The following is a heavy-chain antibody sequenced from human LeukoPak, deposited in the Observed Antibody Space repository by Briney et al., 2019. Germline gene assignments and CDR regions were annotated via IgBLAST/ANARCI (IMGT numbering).Heavy chain of an antibody. CDR3: ARAWSAATPFDY. J-gene: IGHJ4*02. V-gene: IGHV3-74*01. CDR2: INSDGSST. CDR1: GFTFSSYW. Sequence: QAGGSLRLSCAASGFTFSSYWMHWVRHAPGKGLVWVSRINSDGSSTSYADSVKGRFTISRDNAKNTLYLQMNSLRAEATAVYYCARAWSAATPFDYWGQGTLVTASS. D-gene: IGHD2-15*01.